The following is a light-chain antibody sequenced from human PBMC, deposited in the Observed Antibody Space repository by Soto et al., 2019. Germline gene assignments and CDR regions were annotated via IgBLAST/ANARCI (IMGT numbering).Light chain of an antibody. CDR1: SSEVGGYNF. CDR2: EVS. J-gene: IGLJ3*02. CDR3: CSYAGSSTPWV. Sequence: QSALTQPASVSGSLGQSITISCTGTSSEVGGYNFVSWYQQHPGKAPKLMIYEVSKRPSGVSHRFSGSKSGNTASLTISGLQAEDEADYYCCSYAGSSTPWVFGGGTKLTVL. V-gene: IGLV2-23*02.